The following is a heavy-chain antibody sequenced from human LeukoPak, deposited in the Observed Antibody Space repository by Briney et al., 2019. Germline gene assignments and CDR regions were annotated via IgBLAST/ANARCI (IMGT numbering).Heavy chain of an antibody. J-gene: IGHJ4*02. Sequence: PGGSLRLSCAASGFTFSSYSMNWVRQAPGKGLEWVSSISSSSSYIYYADSVKGRFTISRDNAKNSLYLQMNSLRAEDTAVYYCAKFRVVVPAHPYFDYWGQGTLVTVSS. CDR1: GFTFSSYS. CDR3: AKFRVVVPAHPYFDY. D-gene: IGHD2-2*01. CDR2: ISSSSSYI. V-gene: IGHV3-21*04.